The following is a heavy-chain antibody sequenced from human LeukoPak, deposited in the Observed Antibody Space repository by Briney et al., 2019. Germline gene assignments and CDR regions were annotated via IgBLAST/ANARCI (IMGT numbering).Heavy chain of an antibody. Sequence: SGTLSLTCTVSGGSISSSSYYWGWIRQPPGKGLEWIGSIYYSGSTYYNPSLKSRITISVDTSKIQFSLKLSSVTAADTAVYYCASVLRDRSGYDSWGQGTLVTVSS. D-gene: IGHD3-22*01. CDR2: IYYSGST. CDR1: GGSISSSSYY. V-gene: IGHV4-39*01. J-gene: IGHJ4*02. CDR3: ASVLRDRSGYDS.